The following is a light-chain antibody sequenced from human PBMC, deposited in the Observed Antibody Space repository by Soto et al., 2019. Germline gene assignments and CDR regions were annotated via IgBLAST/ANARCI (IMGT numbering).Light chain of an antibody. CDR2: EGT. CDR3: WSYASGATPVP. Sequence: QSALTQPASVSGSPGXSXXISCTGTSSDVGGYNLVSWFQQHPGKAPKLMIYEGTKRPSGVSNRFSGSKSGNTASLTISGLQAEDEAYYYCWSYASGATPVPFGRGTKLTVL. V-gene: IGLV2-23*01. J-gene: IGLJ2*01. CDR1: SSDVGGYNL.